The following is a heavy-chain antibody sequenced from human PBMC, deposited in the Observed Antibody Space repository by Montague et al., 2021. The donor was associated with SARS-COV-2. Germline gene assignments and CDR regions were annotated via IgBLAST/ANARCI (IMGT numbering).Heavy chain of an antibody. V-gene: IGHV4-38-2*02. CDR3: ARVSMSYEADEASYGMDV. J-gene: IGHJ6*02. CDR2: CYRKGDN. Sequence: SETLSLTCTVSGYSISSDDWCGLVQHPPEKLPARVDICYRKGDNYYNPSLNSLITLSVNTSKHPFSLMLSSVAAADTAVYYCARVSMSYEADEASYGMDVWGQGTTVTVSS. CDR1: GYSISSDDW. D-gene: IGHD3-10*02.